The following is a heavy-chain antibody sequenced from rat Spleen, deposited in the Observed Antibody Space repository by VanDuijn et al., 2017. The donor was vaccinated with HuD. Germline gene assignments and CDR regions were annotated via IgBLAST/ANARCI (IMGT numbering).Heavy chain of an antibody. CDR1: GFSFSNYG. D-gene: IGHD1-9*01. V-gene: IGHV5-19*01. CDR3: ARRHYGYTDYFDY. Sequence: EVQLVESGGGLVQPGRSLKLSCAASGFSFSNYGMHWIRQAPTKGLEWVASISPSGGSIYYRDSVKGRFTISRDNAKSTLYLLMDSLRSEDTATYYCARRHYGYTDYFDYWGQGVMVTVSS. J-gene: IGHJ2*01. CDR2: ISPSGGSI.